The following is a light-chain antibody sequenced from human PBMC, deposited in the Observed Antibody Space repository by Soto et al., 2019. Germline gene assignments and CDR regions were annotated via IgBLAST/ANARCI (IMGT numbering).Light chain of an antibody. CDR3: CSYTTTSTFV. J-gene: IGLJ2*01. V-gene: IGLV2-14*03. CDR1: SSDVGGYNY. Sequence: QSVLTQPAPVSGSPGQSITISCTGTSSDVGGYNYVSWYQQHPGKVPKLMIYEVFRRPSGISDRFSGSKSGNMASLTISGLQAEDEADYYCCSYTTTSTFVFGGGTKLTVL. CDR2: EVF.